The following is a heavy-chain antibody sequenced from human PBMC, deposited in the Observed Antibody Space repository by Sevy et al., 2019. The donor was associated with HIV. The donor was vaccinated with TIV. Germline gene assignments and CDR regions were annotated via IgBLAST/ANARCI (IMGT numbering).Heavy chain of an antibody. CDR3: ARDGGWLPQIP. D-gene: IGHD5-12*01. Sequence: ASVKVSCKASGGTFSSYAISWVRQAPGQGLEWMGRIIPILGIANYAQKFQGRVTITADKSTSTAYMELSSLRSEDTAVYYCARDGGWLPQIPWGQRTLVTVSS. CDR1: GGTFSSYA. J-gene: IGHJ5*02. CDR2: IIPILGIA. V-gene: IGHV1-69*04.